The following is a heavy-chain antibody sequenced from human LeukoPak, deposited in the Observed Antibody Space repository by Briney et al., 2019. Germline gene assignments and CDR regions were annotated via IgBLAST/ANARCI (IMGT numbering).Heavy chain of an antibody. D-gene: IGHD2-2*01. J-gene: IGHJ3*02. CDR2: IIPIFGTA. CDR3: ARRRGYCSSTSCFDAFDI. Sequence: SVKVSCKASGGTFSSYAISWVRQAPGQGLEWMGGIIPIFGTANYAQKFQGRVTITADESTSTAYMELSSLRSEDTAVYYCARRRGYCSSTSCFDAFDIWGQGTMVTVSS. V-gene: IGHV1-69*13. CDR1: GGTFSSYA.